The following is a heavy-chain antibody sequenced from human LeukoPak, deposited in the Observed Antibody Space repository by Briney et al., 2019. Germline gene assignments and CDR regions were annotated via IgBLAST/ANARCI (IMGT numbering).Heavy chain of an antibody. CDR3: ARETRAVAGNYFDY. CDR2: IYSGGST. CDR1: GFTVSSNY. D-gene: IGHD6-19*01. J-gene: IGHJ4*02. V-gene: IGHV3-66*01. Sequence: PGGSLRLSCAASGFTVSSNYMSWVRQAPGKGLEWVSVIYSGGSTYYADSVKGRFTISRDNSKNTLYLQMNSLRAEDTAVYYCARETRAVAGNYFDYWGQGTLVTVSS.